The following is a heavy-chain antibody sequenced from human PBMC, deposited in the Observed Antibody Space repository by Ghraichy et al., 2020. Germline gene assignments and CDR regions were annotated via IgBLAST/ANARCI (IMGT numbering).Heavy chain of an antibody. CDR3: TTTYGGNREKPYYFDY. CDR1: GATINSYA. V-gene: IGHV1-69*13. J-gene: IGHJ4*02. CDR2: IIPILGSG. Sequence: SVKVSCKASGATINSYAFSWVRQAPGQGLEWMGGIIPILGSGNYAQRFQGRVTITADESTSTAYMELSSLSSEDTAVYYCTTTYGGNREKPYYFDYWGQGTLVTVSS. D-gene: IGHD4-23*01.